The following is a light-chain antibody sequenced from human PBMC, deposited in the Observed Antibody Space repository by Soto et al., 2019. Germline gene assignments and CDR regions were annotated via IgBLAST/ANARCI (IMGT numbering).Light chain of an antibody. V-gene: IGLV2-14*01. J-gene: IGLJ1*01. Sequence: QSALTQPASVSGSPGQSITISCTGTSSDVGAYDFVSWYQQHPGKAPKYLIYEVSNRPSGVSDSFSGSKSGTTASLTISGLQAEDEADYYCSSYTTTDPYVFGTGTKLTVL. CDR2: EVS. CDR3: SSYTTTDPYV. CDR1: SSDVGAYDF.